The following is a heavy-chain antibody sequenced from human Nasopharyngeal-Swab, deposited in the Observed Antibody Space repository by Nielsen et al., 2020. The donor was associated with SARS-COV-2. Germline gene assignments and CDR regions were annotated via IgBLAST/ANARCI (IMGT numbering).Heavy chain of an antibody. Sequence: RQAPGKGLEWIGYIYYSGSTNYNPSLKSRVTISVDTSKNQFSLKLSSVTAADTAVYYCARAGDYVWGSYRYGWGPHDAFDIWGQGTMVTVSS. V-gene: IGHV4-59*01. CDR3: ARAGDYVWGSYRYGWGPHDAFDI. D-gene: IGHD3-16*02. CDR2: IYYSGST. J-gene: IGHJ3*02.